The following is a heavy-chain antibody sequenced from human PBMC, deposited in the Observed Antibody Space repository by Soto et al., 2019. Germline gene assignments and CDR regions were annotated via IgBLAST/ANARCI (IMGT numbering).Heavy chain of an antibody. V-gene: IGHV4-31*03. D-gene: IGHD3-9*01. J-gene: IGHJ6*02. Sequence: PSETLSLTCTVSGGSISSNGHYWNWIRQPPGRGLEWIGYIFYSGSTDYNPSLKSRVDISVDRSKNQFSLKLSSVTAADTAVYYCARQPFDFWEEGDYYYYAMDVWGQGTTVTVSS. CDR2: IFYSGST. CDR3: ARQPFDFWEEGDYYYYAMDV. CDR1: GGSISSNGHY.